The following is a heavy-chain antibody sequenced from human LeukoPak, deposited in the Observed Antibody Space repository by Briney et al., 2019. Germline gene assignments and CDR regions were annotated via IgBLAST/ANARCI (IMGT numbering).Heavy chain of an antibody. CDR1: GGSVSSYY. D-gene: IGHD6-19*01. J-gene: IGHJ3*02. CDR3: ARARYANGWYAFDI. CDR2: LSHSGSS. Sequence: VGPSETLSLTCTVSGGSVSSYYWSWIPRPPGRGLVWISYLSHSGSSNSNPSLTSRVTTLVATSKNQFSWKRTSVAAADTAVYYCARARYANGWYAFDIWGHGTMVTVSS. V-gene: IGHV4-59*02.